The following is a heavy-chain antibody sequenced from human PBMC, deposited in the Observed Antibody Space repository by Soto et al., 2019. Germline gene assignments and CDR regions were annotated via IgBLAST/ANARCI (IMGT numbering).Heavy chain of an antibody. CDR1: GYTFTSYY. Sequence: QVQLVQSGAEVKKPGASVKVSCKASGYTFTSYYLHWVRQAPGQGLEWLGIINPSGDSTTYAQKFQGRVPLTRDTSTSTVYMELSSLRSEDTAVYYCARATGAFDYWGQGTLVTVSS. J-gene: IGHJ4*02. D-gene: IGHD3-10*01. CDR2: INPSGDST. V-gene: IGHV1-46*01. CDR3: ARATGAFDY.